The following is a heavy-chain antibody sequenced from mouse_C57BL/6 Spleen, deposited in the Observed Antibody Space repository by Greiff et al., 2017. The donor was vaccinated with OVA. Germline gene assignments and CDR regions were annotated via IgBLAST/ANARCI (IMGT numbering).Heavy chain of an antibody. Sequence: VQLQQPGAELVKPGASVKLSCKASGYTFTSYWMQWVKQRPGQGLEWIGEIDPSDSYTNYNQKFKGKATLTVDTSSSTAYMQLSSLTSEDSAVYYCARKSFGWLPFAYWGQGTLVTVSA. J-gene: IGHJ3*01. V-gene: IGHV1-50*01. CDR2: IDPSDSYT. D-gene: IGHD2-3*01. CDR3: ARKSFGWLPFAY. CDR1: GYTFTSYW.